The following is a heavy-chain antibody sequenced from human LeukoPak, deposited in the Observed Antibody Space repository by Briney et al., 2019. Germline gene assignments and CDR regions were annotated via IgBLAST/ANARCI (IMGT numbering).Heavy chain of an antibody. D-gene: IGHD3-16*02. CDR1: GFTFGDYA. J-gene: IGHJ4*02. CDR3: TRGVINFYYFDY. V-gene: IGHV3-49*03. CDR2: IRSKSYGGAT. Sequence: PGGSLRLSCTVSGFTFGDYAMGWFRQAPGKGLEGVGFIRSKSYGGATEYAASLKGGFTISRDDSKSIAYLQMNSLKTEDTAVYYCTRGVINFYYFDYWGQGTLVTVSS.